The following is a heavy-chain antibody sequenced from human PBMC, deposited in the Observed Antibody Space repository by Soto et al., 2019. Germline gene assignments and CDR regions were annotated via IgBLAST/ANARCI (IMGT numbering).Heavy chain of an antibody. CDR1: GYTFTSYG. D-gene: IGHD2-2*01. J-gene: IGHJ4*02. CDR3: ARDPGYCSSTSCSNFDY. V-gene: IGHV1-18*01. Sequence: ASVKVSCKASGYTFTSYGISWVRQAPGQGLEWMGWISAYNGNTNYAQKLQGRVTMTTDTSTSTAYMELRSLRSDDTAVYYCARDPGYCSSTSCSNFDYWGQGTLVTVSS. CDR2: ISAYNGNT.